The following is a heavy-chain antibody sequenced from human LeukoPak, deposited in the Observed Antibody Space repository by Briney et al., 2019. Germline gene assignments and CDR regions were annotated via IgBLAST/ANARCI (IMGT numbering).Heavy chain of an antibody. J-gene: IGHJ6*03. CDR1: GGSISSYY. V-gene: IGHV4-59*01. Sequence: SETLSLTCTVSGGSISSYYWSWIRQPPGKGLEWIGYIYYSGSTNYNPSLKSRVTISVDTSKNQFSLKLSSVTAADTAVYYCARLGIYGDYPNPYYYYYYYMDVWGKGTTVTVSS. CDR3: ARLGIYGDYPNPYYYYYYYMDV. D-gene: IGHD4-17*01. CDR2: IYYSGST.